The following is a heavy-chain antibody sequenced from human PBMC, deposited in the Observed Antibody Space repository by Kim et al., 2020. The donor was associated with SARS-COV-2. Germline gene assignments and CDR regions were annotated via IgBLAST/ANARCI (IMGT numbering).Heavy chain of an antibody. CDR1: GGSISSSSYY. CDR2: IYYSGST. D-gene: IGHD2-8*01. V-gene: IGHV4-39*01. CDR3: ARLNDFSYGMDV. Sequence: SETLSLTCTVSGGSISSSSYYWGWIRQPPGKGLEWIGSIYYSGSTYYNPSLKSRVTISVDTSKNQFSLKLSSVTAADTAVYYCARLNDFSYGMDVWGQGTTVTVSS. J-gene: IGHJ6*02.